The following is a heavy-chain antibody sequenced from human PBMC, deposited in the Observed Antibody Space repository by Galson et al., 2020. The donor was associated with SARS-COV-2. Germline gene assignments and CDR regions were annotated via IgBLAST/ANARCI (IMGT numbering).Heavy chain of an antibody. V-gene: IGHV6-1*01. CDR1: GDSVSSDSAA. Sequence: SQTLSLTCAISGDSVSSDSAAWNWIRQSPSRGLEWLGRTYYRSKWYNDYVQSVESRITIKPDTSRNQFSLHLDSVTPEDTAIYYCARDCQYSIDCCGHGALVTVSP. CDR2: TYYRSKWYN. D-gene: IGHD6-13*01. CDR3: ARDCQYSIDC. J-gene: IGHJ5*01.